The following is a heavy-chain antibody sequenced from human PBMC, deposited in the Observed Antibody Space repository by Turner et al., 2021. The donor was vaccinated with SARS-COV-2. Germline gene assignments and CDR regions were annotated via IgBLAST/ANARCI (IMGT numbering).Heavy chain of an antibody. CDR2: INYSGST. D-gene: IGHD1-26*01. Sequence: QLQLQESGPGLVKPSETLSLTCTVSGGPISSSSYYWGWIRPPPGKGLEWIGSINYSGSTYYNPSLKSRVTISVDTSKNQFSLKLSSVTAADTAVYYCAGEVVVLTTTHYGMDVWGQGTTVTVSS. CDR3: AGEVVVLTTTHYGMDV. CDR1: GGPISSSSYY. V-gene: IGHV4-39*01. J-gene: IGHJ6*02.